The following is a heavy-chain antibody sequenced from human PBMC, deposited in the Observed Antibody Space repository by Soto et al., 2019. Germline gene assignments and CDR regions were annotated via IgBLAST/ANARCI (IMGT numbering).Heavy chain of an antibody. V-gene: IGHV1-69*01. CDR1: EGTFNSYA. CDR2: IIPYYNTL. D-gene: IGHD6-13*01. J-gene: IGHJ4*02. Sequence: QAQVVQSGAEVRKPGSSVKLSCKASEGTFNSYAIAWVRQAPGQGFEWMGGIIPYYNTLNYAQKFQDRVTITADDSTNTVYMALSSLRSDDTAVYFCASGASRWYPYFFDSWAQGTLVTVSS. CDR3: ASGASRWYPYFFDS.